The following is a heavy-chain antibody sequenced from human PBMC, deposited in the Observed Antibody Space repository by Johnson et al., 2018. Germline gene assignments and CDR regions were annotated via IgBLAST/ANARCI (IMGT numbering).Heavy chain of an antibody. CDR3: AKTGYGSGSSFDC. Sequence: VQLVESGGGLVQPGGSLRLSCAASGFTFSNYAMSWVRQAPGRGLEWVSAVSISGNTYYADSVKGRFTISRSKNTLYLQLNSLRAEDTAVYYCAKTGYGSGSSFDCWGQGILVTVSS. V-gene: IGHV3-23*04. CDR2: VSISGNT. J-gene: IGHJ4*02. D-gene: IGHD3-10*01. CDR1: GFTFSNYA.